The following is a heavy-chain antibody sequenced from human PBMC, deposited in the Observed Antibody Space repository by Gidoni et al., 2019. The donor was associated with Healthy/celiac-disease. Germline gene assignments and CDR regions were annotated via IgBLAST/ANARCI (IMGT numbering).Heavy chain of an antibody. V-gene: IGHV3-23*01. CDR2: ISGSGGST. CDR1: GFTFSSYA. D-gene: IGHD4-17*01. Sequence: EVQLLESGGGLVQPGGSLRLYCAASGFTFSSYAMSWVRQAPGKGLEWVSAISGSGGSTYYADSVKGRCTISRDNSKNTLYLQMNSLRAEDTAVYYCAKDLAVTQNSIFDYWGQGTLVTVSS. CDR3: AKDLAVTQNSIFDY. J-gene: IGHJ4*02.